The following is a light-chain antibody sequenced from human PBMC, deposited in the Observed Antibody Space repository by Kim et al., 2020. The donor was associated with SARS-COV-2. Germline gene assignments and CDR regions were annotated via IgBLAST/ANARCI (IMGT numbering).Light chain of an antibody. CDR3: QQYNNWPQLT. CDR2: GAS. CDR1: QSVSSN. J-gene: IGKJ4*01. V-gene: IGKV3-15*01. Sequence: EIVMTQSPATLSVSPGERATLSCRASQSVSSNLAWYQQKPGQAPRLLIYGASTRATGIPARFSGRGSGTEFTLTISGLQSEDFAVYYCQQYNNWPQLTFGGGTKVDIK.